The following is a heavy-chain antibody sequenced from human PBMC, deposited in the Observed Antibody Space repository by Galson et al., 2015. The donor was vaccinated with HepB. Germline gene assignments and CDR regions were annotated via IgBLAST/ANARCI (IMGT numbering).Heavy chain of an antibody. CDR2: IYSGGST. V-gene: IGHV3-53*01. Sequence: SLRLSCAASGFTVSSNYMSWVRQAPGKGLEWVSVIYSGGSTYYADSVKGRFTISRDNSKNTLYLQMNSLRAEDTAVYYCFTIFGVVITQPYWGQGTPVTVSS. CDR3: FTIFGVVITQPY. J-gene: IGHJ4*02. CDR1: GFTVSSNY. D-gene: IGHD3-3*01.